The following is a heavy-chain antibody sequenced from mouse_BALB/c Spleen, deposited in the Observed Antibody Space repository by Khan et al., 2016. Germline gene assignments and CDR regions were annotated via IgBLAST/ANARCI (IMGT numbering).Heavy chain of an antibody. J-gene: IGHJ2*01. CDR3: AALTGTCGN. D-gene: IGHD4-1*01. CDR1: GFNIQDTY. Sequence: VQLQQSGAELVKPGASVKLSCTASGFNIQDTYIHWVKQRPEQGLEWIGRIDPASGPTQYDPNFQGKATITADTSSNTAYLHLSSLTSEDTAFYWRAALTGTCGNWGQGTTLTVS. V-gene: IGHV14-3*02. CDR2: IDPASGPT.